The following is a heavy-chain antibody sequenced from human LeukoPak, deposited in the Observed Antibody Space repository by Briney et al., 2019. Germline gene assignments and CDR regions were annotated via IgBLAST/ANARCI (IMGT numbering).Heavy chain of an antibody. Sequence: ASVTVSCKASGYTFTGYYMHWVRQAPGQGLEWMGWINPNSGATNYAQKFQDRVTLTRDTSISTAYMELGSLTSDDTAVYYCARDRGCVSSSCRELPDYWGQGTLVTVSA. V-gene: IGHV1-2*02. CDR3: ARDRGCVSSSCRELPDY. CDR2: INPNSGAT. CDR1: GYTFTGYY. D-gene: IGHD6-13*01. J-gene: IGHJ4*02.